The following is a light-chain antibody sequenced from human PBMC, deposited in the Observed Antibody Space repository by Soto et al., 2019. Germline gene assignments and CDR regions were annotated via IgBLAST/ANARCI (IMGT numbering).Light chain of an antibody. Sequence: VLTQSPVTLSLSPVERATLSCRASQSVSNNYLAWYQQKPGQAPRLVIYGASNRATGIPDRFSASGSGTDFTLTISRLEPEDFAVYYCQQYISSPLTFGQGTKVDIK. J-gene: IGKJ1*01. CDR1: QSVSNNY. CDR3: QQYISSPLT. V-gene: IGKV3-20*01. CDR2: GAS.